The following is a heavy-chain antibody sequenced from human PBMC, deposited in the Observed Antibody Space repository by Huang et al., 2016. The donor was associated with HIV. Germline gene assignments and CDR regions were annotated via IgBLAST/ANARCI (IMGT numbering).Heavy chain of an antibody. CDR1: GGSISRGNYY. CDR3: ARLTGYSTFDI. V-gene: IGHV4-61*09. D-gene: IGHD3-9*01. CDR2: IYTSGTT. J-gene: IGHJ3*02. Sequence: QVQLQESGPGLVKPSQTLSLTCSVYGGSISRGNYYWSGIRQPAGKGLEWIGHIYTSGTTIYNSALKSRVTIAVATSKNQFSLKLSSVTAADTAVYYCARLTGYSTFDIWGHGTVVTVSS.